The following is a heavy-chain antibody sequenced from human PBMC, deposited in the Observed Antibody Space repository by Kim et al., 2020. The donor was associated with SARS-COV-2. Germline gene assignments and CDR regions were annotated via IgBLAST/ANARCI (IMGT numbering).Heavy chain of an antibody. Sequence: NDYTPSLKRRVTISVDTSKNQFSLQLYSVTAADTAVYYWARGDGYSLDFDYWGQGTLVTVSA. V-gene: IGHV4-59*09. J-gene: IGHJ4*02. CDR2: N. D-gene: IGHD2-15*01. CDR3: ARGDGYSLDFDY.